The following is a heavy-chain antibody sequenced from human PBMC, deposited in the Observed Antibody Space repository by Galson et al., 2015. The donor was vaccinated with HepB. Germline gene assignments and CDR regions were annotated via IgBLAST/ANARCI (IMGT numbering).Heavy chain of an antibody. Sequence: SVKVSCKASGYTFTSYGISWVRQAPGQGLEWMGWISAYNGNTNYAQKLQGRVTMTTDTSTSTAYMELRSLRSDDTAVYYCARDSSTSFFYYYYGMDVWGQGTTVTVSS. D-gene: IGHD2-2*01. J-gene: IGHJ6*02. CDR1: GYTFTSYG. CDR2: ISAYNGNT. V-gene: IGHV1-18*04. CDR3: ARDSSTSFFYYYYGMDV.